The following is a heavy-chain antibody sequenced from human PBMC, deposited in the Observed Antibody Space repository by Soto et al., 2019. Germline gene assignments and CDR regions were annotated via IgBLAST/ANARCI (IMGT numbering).Heavy chain of an antibody. CDR2: IDPSDSYT. D-gene: IGHD3-9*01. V-gene: IGHV5-10-1*01. Sequence: WEALTISCKGSGYSFTNYFITWVRQMPGKGLEWMGRIDPSDSYTNYSPSFQGHVTISADTSISTAYLQWSSLKASDTAMYYCARHLLTTNDAFDIWGQGPMVTVS. CDR1: GYSFTNYF. J-gene: IGHJ3*02. CDR3: ARHLLTTNDAFDI.